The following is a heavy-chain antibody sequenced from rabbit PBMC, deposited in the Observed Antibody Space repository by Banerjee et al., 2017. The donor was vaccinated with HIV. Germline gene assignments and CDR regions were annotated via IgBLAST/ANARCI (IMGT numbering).Heavy chain of an antibody. CDR2: IDSVFGST. CDR1: GFDFSSYG. CDR3: VRVDYTYDYDGYAYATYKL. J-gene: IGHJ4*01. Sequence: QEQLVESGGGLVQPGGSLKLSCKASGFDFSSYGVSWVRQAPGKGLEWIGYIDSVFGSTYYVTWVNGRFTISSHNAQNTVFLQMTSLTAADTATYFCVRVDYTYDYDGYAYATYKLWGPGTLVTVS. V-gene: IGHV1S47*01. D-gene: IGHD6-1*01.